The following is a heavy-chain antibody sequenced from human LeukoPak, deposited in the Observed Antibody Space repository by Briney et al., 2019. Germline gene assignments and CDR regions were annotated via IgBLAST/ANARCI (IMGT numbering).Heavy chain of an antibody. Sequence: GGSLRLSCAASGFTFDDHAMHWVRQAPGKGLEWVSGISWNSGSIGYADSVKGRFTISRDNAKNSLYLQMNSLRAKDTAVYYCASLGVGNYYDSSGYYIAQDAFDIWGQGTMVTVSS. D-gene: IGHD3-22*01. CDR1: GFTFDDHA. CDR3: ASLGVGNYYDSSGYYIAQDAFDI. CDR2: ISWNSGSI. V-gene: IGHV3-9*01. J-gene: IGHJ3*02.